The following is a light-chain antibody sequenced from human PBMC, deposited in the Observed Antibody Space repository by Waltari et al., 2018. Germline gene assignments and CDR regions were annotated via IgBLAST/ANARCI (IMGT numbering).Light chain of an antibody. CDR1: QDIRNH. J-gene: IGKJ4*01. CDR2: DAS. V-gene: IGKV1-33*01. CDR3: QQYNTSPPRLT. Sequence: DIRMTQSPTSLSASIGDRVTITCQASQDIRNHLNVYQKKPGKAPKLLIYDASTLETGVPSRFSGTGSGTDFTFTINNLHPEDVGTYYCQQYNTSPPRLTFGGGTKVEIK.